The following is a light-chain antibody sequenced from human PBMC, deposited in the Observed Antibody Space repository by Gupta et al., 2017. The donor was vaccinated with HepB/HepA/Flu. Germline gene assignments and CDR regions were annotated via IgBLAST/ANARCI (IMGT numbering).Light chain of an antibody. CDR2: DVT. Sequence: QSALTQPASVSGSPGQSIPMSCTGTSRDVGGYNYVSWYQQHPDKAPKLMIFDVTNRPSGVSSRFSGSKSGNTASLTISGLQAEDEADYYCSSYTRVSTWVFGGGTKVTVL. CDR3: SSYTRVSTWV. CDR1: SRDVGGYNY. V-gene: IGLV2-14*03. J-gene: IGLJ3*02.